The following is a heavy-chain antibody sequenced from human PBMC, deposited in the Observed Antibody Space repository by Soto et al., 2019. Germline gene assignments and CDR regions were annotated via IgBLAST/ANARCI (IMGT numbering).Heavy chain of an antibody. CDR2: IYNSGRT. CDR1: GGSISTSSYY. CDR3: ARNSHMVRDPNWFDP. J-gene: IGHJ5*02. D-gene: IGHD3-10*01. Sequence: ASETLSLTCAVSGGSISTSSYYWGWIRQPPGKGLEWIGSIYNSGRTYHNPSLKSRVIMSVDTSKNQFSLKLSSVTAADTAVYYCARNSHMVRDPNWFDPWGQGTLVTVSS. V-gene: IGHV4-39*01.